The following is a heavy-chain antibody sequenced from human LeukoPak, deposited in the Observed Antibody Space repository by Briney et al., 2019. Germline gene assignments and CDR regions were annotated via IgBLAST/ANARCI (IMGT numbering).Heavy chain of an antibody. V-gene: IGHV3-53*04. Sequence: QPGALLILSCAAAGFTVSSNYMSWGRPAPGKRLDYVSVISGGGSTSYAHFVKCRFTISRLNSKNTLYVHMSNLRAEYTAVYYCARASDGYNDYWGQGTLVTVSS. D-gene: IGHD5-24*01. J-gene: IGHJ4*02. CDR1: GFTVSSNY. CDR2: ISGGGST. CDR3: ARASDGYNDY.